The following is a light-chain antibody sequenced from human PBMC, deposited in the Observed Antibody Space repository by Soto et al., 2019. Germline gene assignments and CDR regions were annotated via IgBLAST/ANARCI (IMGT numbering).Light chain of an antibody. CDR2: GAS. Sequence: EIVMTQSPATLSVSPGERATLSCRASQSVSSNLAWYQQKPGQAPRLLIYGASTRATGIPARFSGSGSGTEFTLGISSLQSEDFAVYYCQQYNNWPPLTFGGGTKVEIK. V-gene: IGKV3-15*01. CDR3: QQYNNWPPLT. J-gene: IGKJ4*01. CDR1: QSVSSN.